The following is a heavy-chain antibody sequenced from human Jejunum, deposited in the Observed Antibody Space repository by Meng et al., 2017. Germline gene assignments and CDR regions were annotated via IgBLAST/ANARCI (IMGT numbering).Heavy chain of an antibody. J-gene: IGHJ2*01. CDR1: CVSIAGNNW. Sequence: QVQSHVSGHGLVKPSETLSRTFAFSCVSIAGNNWGTLIRQPPGQGLEWIGEVYHYGSTHYNPPPQSRVTISIENSKNRFSLSLNSVTAADTAIYYCARVDYVRYVDLWGRGTLVTVSS. CDR3: ARVDYVRYVDL. D-gene: IGHD3-10*02. V-gene: IGHV4-4*02. CDR2: VYHYGST.